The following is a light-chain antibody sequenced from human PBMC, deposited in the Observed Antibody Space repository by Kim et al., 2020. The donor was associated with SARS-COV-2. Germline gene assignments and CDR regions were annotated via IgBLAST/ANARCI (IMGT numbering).Light chain of an antibody. J-gene: IGKJ1*01. CDR3: QQYGSSPGT. CDR1: QSVSSSY. Sequence: CPGERATLSCRASQSVSSSYLAWYQQKPGQAPGLLIYGASSRATGIPDRFSGSGSGTDFTLTISRLEPEDFAVYYCQQYGSSPGTFGQGTKVDIK. CDR2: GAS. V-gene: IGKV3-20*01.